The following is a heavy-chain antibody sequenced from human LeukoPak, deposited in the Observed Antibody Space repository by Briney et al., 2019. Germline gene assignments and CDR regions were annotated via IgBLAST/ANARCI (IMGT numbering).Heavy chain of an antibody. Sequence: ASVKVSCKASGYSFDAYGISWVRQAPGQGLEWLGWISTYNSDTNYAQNLQGRVSMTTDTSTSTVFMELRSLRSDDTAVYYCARGCVHCSYTSRGGDSFNVWGQGTKVTVSS. V-gene: IGHV1-18*01. CDR2: ISTYNSDT. J-gene: IGHJ3*01. CDR1: GYSFDAYG. D-gene: IGHD2-2*01. CDR3: ARGCVHCSYTSRGGDSFNV.